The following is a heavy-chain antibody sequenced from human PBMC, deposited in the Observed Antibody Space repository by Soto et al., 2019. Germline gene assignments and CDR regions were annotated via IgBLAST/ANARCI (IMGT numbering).Heavy chain of an antibody. V-gene: IGHV3-23*01. D-gene: IGHD3-3*02. Sequence: LGGYLRISCAASGFSLGNYAMTWVRQAPGKGLEWVSVISGSGGSTIYADSVRGRLTISRDNSKSTLYLQMNSLRGEDTAVYYCGKHFSASGSPYGCDYWGQGT. CDR2: ISGSGGST. J-gene: IGHJ4*02. CDR3: GKHFSASGSPYGCDY. CDR1: GFSLGNYA.